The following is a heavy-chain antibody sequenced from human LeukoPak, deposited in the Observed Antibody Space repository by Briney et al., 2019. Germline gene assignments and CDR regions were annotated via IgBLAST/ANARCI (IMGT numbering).Heavy chain of an antibody. Sequence: GGSLRLSCAASGFTVSSNYMSWVRQAPGKGLEWVSVIYSGGSTYYADSVKGRFTISRDNSKNTLYLQMNSLRAEDTAVYYCARGGAYCGGDCYLVGWGQGTLVTVSS. CDR1: GFTVSSNY. V-gene: IGHV3-53*01. CDR3: ARGGAYCGGDCYLVG. J-gene: IGHJ4*02. CDR2: IYSGGST. D-gene: IGHD2-21*02.